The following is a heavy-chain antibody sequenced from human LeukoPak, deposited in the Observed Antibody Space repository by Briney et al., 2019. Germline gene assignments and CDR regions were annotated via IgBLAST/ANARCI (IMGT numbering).Heavy chain of an antibody. Sequence: PGGSLRLSCAASGFTFSSHWMSWVRQAPGKGLEWVANIKQDGSEKYFVDSVKGRFTISRDNAKNSLYLQMNSLRAEDTAVYYCARVRGYCSSTSCYNLSYMDVWGKGTTVTVSS. D-gene: IGHD2-2*02. V-gene: IGHV3-7*01. CDR1: GFTFSSHW. J-gene: IGHJ6*03. CDR2: IKQDGSEK. CDR3: ARVRGYCSSTSCYNLSYMDV.